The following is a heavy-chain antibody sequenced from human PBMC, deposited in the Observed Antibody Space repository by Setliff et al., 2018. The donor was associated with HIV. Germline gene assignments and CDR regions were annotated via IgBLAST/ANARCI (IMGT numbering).Heavy chain of an antibody. CDR3: ARGGGYDRSGYYPFDY. CDR2: INPTGGST. V-gene: IGHV1-46*01. Sequence: ASVKVSCKASGYTFTQYYIHWVRQAPGQGLEWMGIINPTGGSTSYAQKFQGRVTMTTDTSTSTVYMELSSLRSDDTAVYYCARGGGYDRSGYYPFDYWGQGTPVTVSS. CDR1: GYTFTQYY. D-gene: IGHD3-22*01. J-gene: IGHJ4*02.